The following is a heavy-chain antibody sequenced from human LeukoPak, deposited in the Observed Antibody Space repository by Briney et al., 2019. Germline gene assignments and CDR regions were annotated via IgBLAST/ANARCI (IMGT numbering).Heavy chain of an antibody. CDR3: SIYRGVAAYDCWSSYYDYDY. J-gene: IGHJ4*02. CDR2: ISDSGGST. V-gene: IGHV3-23*01. D-gene: IGHD3-3*01. CDR1: GYTFSSYA. Sequence: GGSVRLSCAASGYTFSSYAMSWVRQAPGKGLEWVSAISDSGGSTYYADSVKGRFTISRDISKNTLYLQMNRLSAEDTAVYYCSIYRGVAAYDCWSSYYDYDYWGQGTLVTVSS.